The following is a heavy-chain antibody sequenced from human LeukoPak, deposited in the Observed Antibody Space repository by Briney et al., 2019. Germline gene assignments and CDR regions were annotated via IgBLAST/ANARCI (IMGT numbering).Heavy chain of an antibody. CDR3: ARGRIMITFGGVIVEGLGAFDI. V-gene: IGHV3-30*02. J-gene: IGHJ3*02. CDR2: IRYDGSNK. Sequence: GGSLRLPCAASGFTFSSYGMHWVRQAPGKGLEWVAFIRYDGSNKYYADSVKGRFTISRDNAKNSLYLQMNSLRAEDTAVYYCARGRIMITFGGVIVEGLGAFDIWGQGTMVTVSS. D-gene: IGHD3-16*02. CDR1: GFTFSSYG.